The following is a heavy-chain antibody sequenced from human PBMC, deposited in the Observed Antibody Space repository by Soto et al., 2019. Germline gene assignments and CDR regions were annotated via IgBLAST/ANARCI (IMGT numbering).Heavy chain of an antibody. CDR3: GRNGAGMGATSDY. Sequence: QVQLVQSGAVVKKPGSSVKVSCKASGGTFSSYAINWVRQAPGPGLEWMGGIIPMFGTTTYAQKFQCRVTIIGAESTLTASMELSGLTSDDTAVYYCGRNGAGMGATSDYWGQGTLITVSS. D-gene: IGHD1-26*01. J-gene: IGHJ4*02. CDR2: IIPMFGTT. CDR1: GGTFSSYA. V-gene: IGHV1-69*12.